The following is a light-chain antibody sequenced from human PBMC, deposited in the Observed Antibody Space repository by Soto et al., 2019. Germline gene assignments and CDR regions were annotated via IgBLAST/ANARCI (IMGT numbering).Light chain of an antibody. V-gene: IGKV1-27*01. Sequence: DIQMTQSPSTLSASVGDRVTITCRASQSMGSWLAWYQQRPGKAPKLLMYAASTLQAGVPSRFSGSGSGTDFTLTISSLQPEDVAAYYCQKYNSAPLTFGGGTKVEIK. J-gene: IGKJ4*01. CDR2: AAS. CDR1: QSMGSW. CDR3: QKYNSAPLT.